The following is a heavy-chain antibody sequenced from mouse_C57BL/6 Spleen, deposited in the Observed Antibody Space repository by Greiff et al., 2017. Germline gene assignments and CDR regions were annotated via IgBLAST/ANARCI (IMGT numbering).Heavy chain of an antibody. Sequence: QVQLQQPGTELVKPGASVKLSCKASGYTFTSYWMHWVKQRPGQGLEWIGNINPSNGGTNYNEKFKSKATLTVDTSSSTAYIQLSSLTSENSAVYYSARSRTYYSNYDLAYWGQGTLVTVSA. CDR1: GYTFTSYW. CDR3: ARSRTYYSNYDLAY. CDR2: INPSNGGT. D-gene: IGHD2-5*01. J-gene: IGHJ3*01. V-gene: IGHV1-53*01.